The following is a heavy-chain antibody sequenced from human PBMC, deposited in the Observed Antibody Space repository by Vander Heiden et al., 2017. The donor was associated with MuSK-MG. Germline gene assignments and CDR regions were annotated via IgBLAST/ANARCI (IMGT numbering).Heavy chain of an antibody. J-gene: IGHJ4*02. Sequence: EVQLVQSGAAVKKPGESLKISCQVSGYTLQTYWLAWVRQMPGKGLEWMAIIYPRDSDTTYNPSFQGHVTVSVDRSISTAYLQWSSLQASDSAVYFCARREGVTFDYWGQGTLVAVSS. CDR2: IYPRDSDT. V-gene: IGHV5-51*01. CDR3: ARREGVTFDY. CDR1: GYTLQTYW. D-gene: IGHD2-21*02.